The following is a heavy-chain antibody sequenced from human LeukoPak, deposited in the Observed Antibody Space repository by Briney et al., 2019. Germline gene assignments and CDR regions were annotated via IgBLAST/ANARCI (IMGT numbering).Heavy chain of an antibody. Sequence: GGSLRLSCAASGFTFSSYWMSWVRQAPGKGLEWVANIKQDGSEKYYVDSVKGRFTISRDNSKNTLYLQMNSLRAEDTAVYYCARDRGGDGSGSYDYWGQGTLVTVSS. J-gene: IGHJ4*02. CDR1: GFTFSSYW. D-gene: IGHD3-10*01. V-gene: IGHV3-7*01. CDR2: IKQDGSEK. CDR3: ARDRGGDGSGSYDY.